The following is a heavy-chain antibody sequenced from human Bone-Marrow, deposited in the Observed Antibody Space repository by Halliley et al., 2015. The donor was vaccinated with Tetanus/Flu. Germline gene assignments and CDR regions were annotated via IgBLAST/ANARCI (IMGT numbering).Heavy chain of an antibody. CDR1: GESFSGYY. CDR2: ISYNGDT. J-gene: IGHJ4*02. V-gene: IGHV4-59*01. Sequence: TLSLTCAAYGESFSGYYWNWIRQPPGKGLEWIGFISYNGDTRYNPSLRSRVTISADASMNQFSLRLSSVTTADTAMYYCAREYSSFDYWGQGTLVAVS. D-gene: IGHD6-13*01. CDR3: AREYSSFDY.